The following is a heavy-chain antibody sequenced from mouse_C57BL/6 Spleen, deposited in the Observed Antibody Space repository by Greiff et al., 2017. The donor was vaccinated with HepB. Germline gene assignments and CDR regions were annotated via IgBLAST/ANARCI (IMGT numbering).Heavy chain of an antibody. CDR1: GYTFTSYW. J-gene: IGHJ4*01. CDR2: IHPNSGST. Sequence: QVQLQQPGAELVKPGASVKLSCKASGYTFTSYWMHWVKQRPGQGLEWIGMIHPNSGSTNYNEKFKSKATLTVDKSSSTAYMQLSSLTAEDSAVYYLSSEYYGSSLYAMDYWGQGTSVTVSS. CDR3: SSEYYGSSLYAMDY. V-gene: IGHV1-64*01. D-gene: IGHD1-1*01.